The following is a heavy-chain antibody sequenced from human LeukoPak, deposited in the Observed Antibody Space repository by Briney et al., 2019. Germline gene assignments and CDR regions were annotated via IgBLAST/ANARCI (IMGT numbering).Heavy chain of an antibody. J-gene: IGHJ5*02. CDR1: GESFSGYY. CDR3: AGGGKGNWFDP. Sequence: SETLSLTCAVYGESFSGYYWSWIRQPPGKGLEWIGEINHSGSTNYNPSLKSRVTISVDTSKNQFSLKLSSVTAADTAVYYCAGGGKGNWFDPWGQGTLVTVSS. V-gene: IGHV4-34*01. CDR2: INHSGST. D-gene: IGHD1-26*01.